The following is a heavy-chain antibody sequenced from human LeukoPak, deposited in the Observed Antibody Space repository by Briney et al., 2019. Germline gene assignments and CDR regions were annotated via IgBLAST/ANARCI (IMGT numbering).Heavy chain of an antibody. V-gene: IGHV1-2*02. CDR3: VRGGYYGSGSNGIGLYYYGMDV. D-gene: IGHD3-10*01. J-gene: IGHJ6*02. Sequence: GASVKVSCKASGYTFTGYYMHWVRQAPGQGLEWMGWINPNSGGTNYAQKFQGRVTMTRDTSISTAYMELSRLRSDDTAVYYCVRGGYYGSGSNGIGLYYYGMDVWGQGTTVTVSS. CDR2: INPNSGGT. CDR1: GYTFTGYY.